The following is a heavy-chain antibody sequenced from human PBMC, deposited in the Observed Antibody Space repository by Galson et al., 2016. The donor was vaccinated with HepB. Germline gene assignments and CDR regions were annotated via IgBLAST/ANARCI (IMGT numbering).Heavy chain of an antibody. CDR3: AHRVQRGSYFPD. J-gene: IGHJ4*02. CDR2: IFWDDYK. D-gene: IGHD1-26*01. V-gene: IGHV2-5*02. Sequence: PALVKPTQTLTLTCTFSGFSLRNNGEGVGWIRQPPGKALEWLAIIFWDDYKRYSPSLKSRLAIMKDTSRNLVVLTMTNVDPVDTATYYCAHRVQRGSYFPDWGQGTLVTVSS. CDR1: GFSLRNNGEG.